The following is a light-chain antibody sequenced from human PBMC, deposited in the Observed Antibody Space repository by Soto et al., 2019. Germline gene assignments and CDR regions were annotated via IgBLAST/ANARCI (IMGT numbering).Light chain of an antibody. Sequence: QSALTQPASVSGSPGQSITISCTGTSRDVGGYNYVSWHQQHPGKAPKVIITEVSNRPSWVSNRFSGSKSGNTASLTISGLQAEDEADYYCSSYVNYNTFVVFGGGTKLTVL. V-gene: IGLV2-14*01. CDR2: EVS. CDR1: SRDVGGYNY. J-gene: IGLJ2*01. CDR3: SSYVNYNTFVV.